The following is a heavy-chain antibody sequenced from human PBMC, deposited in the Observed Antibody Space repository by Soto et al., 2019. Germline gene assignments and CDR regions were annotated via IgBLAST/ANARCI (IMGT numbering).Heavy chain of an antibody. CDR3: ARDQNPSGSYRGIFDY. V-gene: IGHV3-30-3*01. Sequence: ESVGGVVQPGRSLRLSCAAAGVNFSNHAMHWVRQTPGKGLEWVAAISYDGTNKYYADSVKGRFTIFRDNSKNTLYLPMNSLRAEDTAIYYCARDQNPSGSYRGIFDYWGRGTLVTVSS. CDR1: GVNFSNHA. D-gene: IGHD1-26*01. CDR2: ISYDGTNK. J-gene: IGHJ4*02.